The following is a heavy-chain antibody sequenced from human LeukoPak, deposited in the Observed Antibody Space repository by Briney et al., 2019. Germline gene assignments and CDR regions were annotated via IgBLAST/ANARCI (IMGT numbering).Heavy chain of an antibody. J-gene: IGHJ4*02. D-gene: IGHD2-21*02. CDR3: ARDFGDWRTDY. V-gene: IGHV4-39*07. Sequence: SETLSLTCTVSGGFISSRTYYWAWIRQPPGKGLEWIGSINYSGKITYNPSLKSRVTVSLDTSKNQFSLTRSSVTAADTAVYYCARDFGDWRTDYWGQGTLVTVSS. CDR2: INYSGKI. CDR1: GGFISSRTYY.